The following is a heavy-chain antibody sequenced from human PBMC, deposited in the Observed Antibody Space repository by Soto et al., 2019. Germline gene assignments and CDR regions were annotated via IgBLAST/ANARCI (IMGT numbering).Heavy chain of an antibody. CDR3: VKDSYADFHRVLSTAEYFFDY. CDR2: ITWNSGKI. D-gene: IGHD2-15*01. CDR1: VFTFDDYA. Sequence: SLRLSCTASVFTFDDYAMHWFRQGPGRGLEWVSGITWNSGKIAYVDSVKGRFTIARDDDNNSLYLQMNSLRPEDTALYYCVKDSYADFHRVLSTAEYFFDYWGHGTLVTVSS. J-gene: IGHJ4*01. V-gene: IGHV3-9*01.